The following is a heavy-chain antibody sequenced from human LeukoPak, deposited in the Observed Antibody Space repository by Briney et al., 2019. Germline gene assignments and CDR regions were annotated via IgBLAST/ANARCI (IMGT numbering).Heavy chain of an antibody. CDR3: ASGRTAGYY. CDR1: GFTFSSYV. D-gene: IGHD3-9*01. Sequence: GGSLRLSCAASGFTFSSYVMHWVRQAPGKGLEWVALIHHDGSNKYYADSVKGRFTISRDNSKNTLYLQMNSLRAEDTAVYYCASGRTAGYYWGQGTLVTVSS. J-gene: IGHJ4*02. V-gene: IGHV3-30*14. CDR2: IHHDGSNK.